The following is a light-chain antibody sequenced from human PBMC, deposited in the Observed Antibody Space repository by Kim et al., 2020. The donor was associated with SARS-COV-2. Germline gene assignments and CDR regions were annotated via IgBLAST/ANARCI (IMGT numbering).Light chain of an antibody. CDR2: DVT. J-gene: IGLJ3*02. Sequence: QSALTQPASVSGSPGQSITISCTGTSSDVGGYNYVSWYQQHPGKAPKLMIYDVTKRPSGVSNRFSGSKSGNTASLTISGLQAEDEADYYCSSHTSSSTWVFGGGTKVTVL. CDR3: SSHTSSSTWV. V-gene: IGLV2-14*01. CDR1: SSDVGGYNY.